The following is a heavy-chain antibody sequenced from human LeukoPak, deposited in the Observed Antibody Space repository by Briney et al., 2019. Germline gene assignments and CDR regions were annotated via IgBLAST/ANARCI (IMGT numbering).Heavy chain of an antibody. CDR1: GGSFSGYY. Sequence: SETLSLTCAVYGGSFSGYYWSWNRQPPGKGLEWIGEINHSGSTNYNPSLKSRVTISVDTSKNQFSLKLSSVTAADTAVYYCARAALGYCSGGSCEGFDPWGQGTLVTVSS. D-gene: IGHD2-15*01. J-gene: IGHJ5*02. V-gene: IGHV4-34*01. CDR2: INHSGST. CDR3: ARAALGYCSGGSCEGFDP.